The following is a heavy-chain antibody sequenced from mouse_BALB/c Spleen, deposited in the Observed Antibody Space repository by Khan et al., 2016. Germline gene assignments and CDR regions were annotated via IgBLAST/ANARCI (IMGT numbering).Heavy chain of an antibody. CDR1: VFNIKDYS. CDR3: NASYYGSDVYFDY. Sequence: VQLQQSGAELVRSGASVKLSCTASVFNIKDYSMHWVKQRPEQGLEWIGWIDPENGDTEYAPKFPGKATMTADTSSTAAYLQCISLTSEYSAVDYCNASYYGSDVYFDYWGQGTTLTVSS. V-gene: IGHV14-4*02. CDR2: IDPENGDT. J-gene: IGHJ2*01. D-gene: IGHD1-1*01.